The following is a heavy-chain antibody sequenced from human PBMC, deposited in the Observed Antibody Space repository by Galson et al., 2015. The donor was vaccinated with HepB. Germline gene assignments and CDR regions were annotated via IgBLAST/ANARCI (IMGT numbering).Heavy chain of an antibody. CDR2: ISSSSSYT. Sequence: SLRLSCAASGFTFSDYYMSWIRQAPGKGLEWVSYISSSSSYTNYADSVKGRFTISRDNAKNSLYLQMNSLRAEDTAVYCCARGGARYFDYWGQGTLVTVSS. CDR1: GFTFSDYY. J-gene: IGHJ4*02. D-gene: IGHD3-9*01. V-gene: IGHV3-11*06. CDR3: ARGGARYFDY.